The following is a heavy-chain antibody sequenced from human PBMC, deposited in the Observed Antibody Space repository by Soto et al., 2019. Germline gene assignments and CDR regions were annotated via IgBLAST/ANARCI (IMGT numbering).Heavy chain of an antibody. V-gene: IGHV4-39*01. J-gene: IGHJ5*01. CDR1: GASINNFAYY. Sequence: SETLSLTCSVSGASINNFAYYWGWISQPTGKGLEWIGTVYYNENTYYNPSLRSRVAISVDTAKNQFSLNLRSVTAADTAVYFCARRERYYGSPGWFDPWGQGTLVTVSS. CDR2: VYYNENT. CDR3: ARRERYYGSPGWFDP. D-gene: IGHD3-10*01.